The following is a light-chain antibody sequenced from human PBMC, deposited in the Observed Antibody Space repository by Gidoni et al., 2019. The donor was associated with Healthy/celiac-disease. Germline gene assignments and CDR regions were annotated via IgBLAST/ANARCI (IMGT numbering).Light chain of an antibody. CDR1: QDISNY. Sequence: DIQMTQSPSSLSASVGDRVTITCQASQDISNYLNWYQQKPGKAPKLLIYDASNLETGVPSRVSGSGSGTDFTFTISSLQPEDSATYNCQQYDNLPPIFTFGPGTKVDIK. J-gene: IGKJ3*01. CDR2: DAS. V-gene: IGKV1-33*01. CDR3: QQYDNLPPIFT.